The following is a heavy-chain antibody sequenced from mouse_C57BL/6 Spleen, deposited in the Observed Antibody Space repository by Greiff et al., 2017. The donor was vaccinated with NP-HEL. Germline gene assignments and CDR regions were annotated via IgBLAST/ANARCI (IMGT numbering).Heavy chain of an antibody. Sequence: QVQLKESGAELVKPGASVKMSCKASGYTFTSYWITWVKQRPGQGLEWIGDIYPGSGSTNYNEKFKSKATLTVDTSSSTAYMQLSGLTSEDSVVYYSARWEYECDYAMEYWGEGTSVTVSS. CDR3: ARWEYECDYAMEY. CDR2: IYPGSGST. J-gene: IGHJ4*01. D-gene: IGHD2-10*02. CDR1: GYTFTSYW. V-gene: IGHV1-55*01.